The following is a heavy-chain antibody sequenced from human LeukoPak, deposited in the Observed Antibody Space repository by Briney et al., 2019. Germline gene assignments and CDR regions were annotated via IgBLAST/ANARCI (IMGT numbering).Heavy chain of an antibody. V-gene: IGHV4-38-2*02. CDR2: IYHSGST. Sequence: SETLSLTCTVSGYSISSGYYWGWIRPPPGKGLEWIGSIYHSGSTYYNPSLKSRVTISVDTSKNLFSLKLRSVTAADTAVYYCARTTEAHSWRTRYYDYYMDVWGKGTTVTVSS. J-gene: IGHJ6*03. D-gene: IGHD6-13*01. CDR3: ARTTEAHSWRTRYYDYYMDV. CDR1: GYSISSGYY.